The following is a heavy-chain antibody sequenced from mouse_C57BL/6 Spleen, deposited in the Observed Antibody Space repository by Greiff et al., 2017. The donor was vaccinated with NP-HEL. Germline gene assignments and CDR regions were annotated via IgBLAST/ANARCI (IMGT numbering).Heavy chain of an antibody. CDR1: GYTFTEYT. D-gene: IGHD2-13*01. J-gene: IGHJ4*01. CDR2: FYPGSGSI. V-gene: IGHV1-62-2*01. Sequence: QVHVKQSGAELVKPGASVKLSCKASGYTFTEYTIHWVKQRSGQGLEWIGWFYPGSGSIKYNEKFKDKATLTADKSSSTVYMELSRLTSEDSAVYFCARHEKTTGAMDYWGQGTSVTVSS. CDR3: ARHEKTTGAMDY.